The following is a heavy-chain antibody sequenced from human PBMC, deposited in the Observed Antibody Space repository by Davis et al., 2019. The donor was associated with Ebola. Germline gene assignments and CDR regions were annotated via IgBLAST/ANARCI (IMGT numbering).Heavy chain of an antibody. D-gene: IGHD3-3*01. CDR3: AFNRGYGVWFDP. J-gene: IGHJ5*02. CDR1: GYTFINYG. CDR2: IRTYDGNT. V-gene: IGHV1-18*04. Sequence: AASVPVSCKASGYTFINYGITWVRQAPGHGLEWLGWIRTYDGNTNYAQKFQGRVTMTTDTSTTTAYMELRSLRSDDTAVYYCAFNRGYGVWFDPWGQGTQVTVSS.